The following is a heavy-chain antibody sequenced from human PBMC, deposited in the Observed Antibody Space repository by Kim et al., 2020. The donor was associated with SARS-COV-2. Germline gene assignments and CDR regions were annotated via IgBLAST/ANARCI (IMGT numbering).Heavy chain of an antibody. V-gene: IGHV4-34*01. D-gene: IGHD2-15*01. CDR2: INHSGST. CDR1: GGSFSGYY. CDR3: ARGRGCSGGSCYSPGWFDP. Sequence: SETLSLTCAVYGGSFSGYYWSWIRQPPGKGLEWIGEINHSGSTNYNPSLKSRVTISVDTSKNQFSLKLSSVTAADTAVYYCARGRGCSGGSCYSPGWFDPWGQGTLVTVSS. J-gene: IGHJ5*02.